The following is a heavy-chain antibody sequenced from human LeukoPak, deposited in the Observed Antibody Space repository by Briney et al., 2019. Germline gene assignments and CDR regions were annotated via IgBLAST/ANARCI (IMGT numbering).Heavy chain of an antibody. D-gene: IGHD3-3*01. J-gene: IGHJ4*02. CDR2: INPNSGGT. CDR1: GYTFTGYY. Sequence: ASVKVSCKASGYTFTGYYMHWVRQAPGQGLEWMGWINPNSGGTNYAQKFQGWVTMTRDTSISTAYMELSRLRSDDTAVYYCARAKAHDLWSGYYSPYFDYWGQGTLVTVSS. V-gene: IGHV1-2*04. CDR3: ARAKAHDLWSGYYSPYFDY.